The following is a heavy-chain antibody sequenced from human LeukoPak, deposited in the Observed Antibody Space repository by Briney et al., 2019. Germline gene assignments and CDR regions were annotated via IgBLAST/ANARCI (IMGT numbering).Heavy chain of an antibody. Sequence: ASVKVSCKASGYTFTSYDINWVRQATGQGLEWMGWMNPNSGDTGYAQKFQDRVTMTRNTSISTAYMELSSLRSEDTAVYYCARGILWFGDDVWGKGTTVTISS. V-gene: IGHV1-8*01. CDR2: MNPNSGDT. D-gene: IGHD3-10*01. J-gene: IGHJ6*04. CDR3: ARGILWFGDDV. CDR1: GYTFTSYD.